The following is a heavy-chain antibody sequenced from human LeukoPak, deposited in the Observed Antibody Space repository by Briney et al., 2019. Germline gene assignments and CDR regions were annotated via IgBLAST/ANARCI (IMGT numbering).Heavy chain of an antibody. D-gene: IGHD3-10*01. CDR3: ASRGYGSGSYYGSDY. Sequence: ASVKVSCKASGYTFSGYYMHWVRQAPGQGLEWVGWINPNSGGTNYAQKFQGRVTITADESTRTAYMELSSLRSEDTAVYYCASRGYGSGSYYGSDYWGQGTLVTVSS. CDR2: INPNSGGT. J-gene: IGHJ4*02. CDR1: GYTFSGYY. V-gene: IGHV1-2*02.